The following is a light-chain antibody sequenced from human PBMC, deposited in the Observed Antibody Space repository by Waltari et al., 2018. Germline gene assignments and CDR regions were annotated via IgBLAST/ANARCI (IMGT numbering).Light chain of an antibody. CDR3: SSYTDKKSYA. CDR1: IHYVGGYTF. V-gene: IGLV2-14*03. Sequence: QSALTQPASVSASHGQSITISCTGTIHYVGGYTFVSCYQQHHGKAPKLLIFDVSKRPSGLSDRFSASTTAAVASLTISGLRAEDEADYYCSSYTDKKSYAFGSGTKVTVL. CDR2: DVS. J-gene: IGLJ1*01.